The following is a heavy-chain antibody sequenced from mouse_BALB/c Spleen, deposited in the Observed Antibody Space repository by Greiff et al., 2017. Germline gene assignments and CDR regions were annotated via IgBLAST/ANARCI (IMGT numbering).Heavy chain of an antibody. V-gene: IGHV5-17*02. D-gene: IGHD4-1*01. CDR3: ARSGLTGYYYAMDY. J-gene: IGHJ4*01. CDR1: GFTFSSFG. Sequence: EVQRVESGGGLVQPGGSRKLSCAASGFTFSSFGMHWVRQAPEKGLEWVAYISSGSSTIYYADTVKGRFTISRDNPKNTLFLQMTSLRSEDTAMYYCARSGLTGYYYAMDYWGQGTSVTVSS. CDR2: ISSGSSTI.